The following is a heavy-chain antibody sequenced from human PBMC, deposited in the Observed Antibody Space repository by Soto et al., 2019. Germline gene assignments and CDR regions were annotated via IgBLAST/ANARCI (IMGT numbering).Heavy chain of an antibody. CDR1: GFTFSKYG. J-gene: IGHJ4*02. CDR2: ISDVGGYT. V-gene: IGHV3-23*01. Sequence: GGSLRLSCVGSGFTFSKYGMHWVRQAPGRGLEWVAGISDVGGYTSYSDGVKGRFTVSRDTSKNTLSLVMNGLRVGDTAIYYCAKERRVVVSRDFDSWGQGTLVTSPQ. CDR3: AKERRVVVSRDFDS.